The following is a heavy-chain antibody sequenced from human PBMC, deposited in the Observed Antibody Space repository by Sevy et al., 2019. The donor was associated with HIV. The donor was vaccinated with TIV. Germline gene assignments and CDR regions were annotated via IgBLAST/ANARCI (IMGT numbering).Heavy chain of an antibody. V-gene: IGHV1-69*13. D-gene: IGHD2-15*01. CDR3: ARAARRIVVSATSMDV. J-gene: IGHJ6*02. Sequence: ASVKVSCKASGGTFSSYAISWVRQAPGQGLEWMGGIIPIFGTANYVQKFQGRVTITADESTSTAYMEMSSLRSEDTAVYYCARAARRIVVSATSMDVRGQGTTVTVSS. CDR2: IIPIFGTA. CDR1: GGTFSSYA.